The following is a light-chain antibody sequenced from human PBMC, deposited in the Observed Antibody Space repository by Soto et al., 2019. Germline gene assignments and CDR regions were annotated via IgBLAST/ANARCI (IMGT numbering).Light chain of an antibody. Sequence: DIQLTQSPSFLSASVGDRVTITCRASQAIRNYLAWFQQKPGKAPNLLMYGASTLQGGVPSRFSGSGSGTEFTLTIRSLRPEDFGTYYCQQYQSYPLTFGGGTKVDI. CDR1: QAIRNY. CDR3: QQYQSYPLT. CDR2: GAS. J-gene: IGKJ4*01. V-gene: IGKV1-9*01.